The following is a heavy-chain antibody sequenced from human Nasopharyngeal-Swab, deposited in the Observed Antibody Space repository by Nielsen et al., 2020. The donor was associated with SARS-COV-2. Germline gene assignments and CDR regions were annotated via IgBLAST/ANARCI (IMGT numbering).Heavy chain of an antibody. J-gene: IGHJ6*03. CDR2: VYYIGIT. CDR3: ARGDILTPYYYIDV. D-gene: IGHD3-9*01. CDR1: GGSIRSSY. Sequence: SETLSLTCTVSGGSIRSSYWNWFRQPPGKGLAWIASVYYIGITTYNPSLKSRVTISVDRAKNQVSLKLTSVTAADTAVYYCARGDILTPYYYIDVWGRGNTVAVSS. V-gene: IGHV4-59*01.